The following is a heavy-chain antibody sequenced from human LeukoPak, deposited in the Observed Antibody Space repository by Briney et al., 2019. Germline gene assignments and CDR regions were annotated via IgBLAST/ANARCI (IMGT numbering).Heavy chain of an antibody. J-gene: IGHJ4*02. CDR3: ARGGHRDSSSWYPFDY. Sequence: ASVTVSCKASGYTFTGYYMHWVRQAPGQGLEWMGWINPNSGGTNYAQKFQGRVTMTRDTSISTAYMELSRLRSDDTAVYYCARGGHRDSSSWYPFDYWGQGTLVTVFS. CDR2: INPNSGGT. D-gene: IGHD6-13*01. V-gene: IGHV1-2*02. CDR1: GYTFTGYY.